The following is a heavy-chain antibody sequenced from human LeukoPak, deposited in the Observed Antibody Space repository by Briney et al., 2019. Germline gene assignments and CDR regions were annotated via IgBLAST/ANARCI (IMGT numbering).Heavy chain of an antibody. V-gene: IGHV3-23*01. CDR2: ISGSGGST. D-gene: IGHD6-13*01. Sequence: GGSLRLSCAASGFTFSSYAMSWVRQAPGKGLEWVSAISGSGGSTYYADSVKGRFTISRDNSKNTLYLQVNSLRAEDTAVYYCAKESGAAWYDNYGMDVWGQGTTVTVSS. CDR3: AKESGAAWYDNYGMDV. J-gene: IGHJ6*02. CDR1: GFTFSSYA.